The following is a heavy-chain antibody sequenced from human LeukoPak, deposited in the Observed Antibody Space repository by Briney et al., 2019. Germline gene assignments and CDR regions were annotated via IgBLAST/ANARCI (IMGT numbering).Heavy chain of an antibody. J-gene: IGHJ4*02. CDR1: STYA. Sequence: GGSLRLSCAPSSTYAMSWVRQAPGKGLEWVSSISGSGGSTYYADSVKGRFTISRDNSKNTVYLQMNSLRSEDTAMYYCAKESGKFDYWGQGTLVVVSS. CDR3: AKESGKFDY. CDR2: ISGSGGST. V-gene: IGHV3-23*01.